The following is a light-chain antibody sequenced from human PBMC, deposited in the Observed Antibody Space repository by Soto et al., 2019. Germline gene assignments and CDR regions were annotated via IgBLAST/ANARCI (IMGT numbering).Light chain of an antibody. CDR1: QSVSSY. CDR2: DSS. J-gene: IGKJ4*01. Sequence: EIVLTQSPATLSLSPGERATLSCRASQSVSSYLAWYQQKPGQAPRPLIYDSSNRATGIPGRFSGSGSGTDFTLTISSLEPEDFAVYYCQQRSSGVTFGGGNKVDIK. CDR3: QQRSSGVT. V-gene: IGKV3-11*01.